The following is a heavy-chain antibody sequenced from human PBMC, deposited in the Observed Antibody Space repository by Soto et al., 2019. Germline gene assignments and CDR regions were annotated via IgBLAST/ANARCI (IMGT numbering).Heavy chain of an antibody. D-gene: IGHD4-17*01. CDR3: ARSFNDYGDAFDI. J-gene: IGHJ3*02. Sequence: GASAEVSCKASGKTFTSYDINWARKATGQGLEWMGWMNPNSGNTGYAQKFQGRVTMTRNTSISTAYMELSSLRSEDTAVYYCARSFNDYGDAFDIWGQGTMVTVSS. CDR1: GKTFTSYD. CDR2: MNPNSGNT. V-gene: IGHV1-8*02.